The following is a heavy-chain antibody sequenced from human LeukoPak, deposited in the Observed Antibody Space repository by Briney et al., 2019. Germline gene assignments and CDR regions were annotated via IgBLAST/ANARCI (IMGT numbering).Heavy chain of an antibody. CDR1: GVSVSSGGYY. CDR2: IYYSGST. CDR3: ARGSAWYFVY. J-gene: IGHJ4*02. D-gene: IGHD6-19*01. Sequence: SQTLSLTCTVPGVSVSSGGYYWSWIRQPPGKGLEWIAYIYYSGSTNYNPSLKSRVTISVDTSKNQFSLKLSSVTAADTAVYYCARGSAWYFVYWGQGTLVTVSS. V-gene: IGHV4-61*08.